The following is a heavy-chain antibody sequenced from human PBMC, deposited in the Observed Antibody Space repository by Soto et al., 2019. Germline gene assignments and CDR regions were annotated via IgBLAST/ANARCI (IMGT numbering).Heavy chain of an antibody. CDR1: GGSISSYY. V-gene: IGHV4-59*01. CDR2: IYYSGST. J-gene: IGHJ6*02. D-gene: IGHD3-10*01. Sequence: PSETLSLTCTVSGGSISSYYWSWIRQPPGKGLEWIGYIYYSGSTNYNPSLKSQVTISVDTSKNQFSLKLSSVTAADTAVYYCARAGGITMVRGVIRYYYGMDVWGQGTTVTVSS. CDR3: ARAGGITMVRGVIRYYYGMDV.